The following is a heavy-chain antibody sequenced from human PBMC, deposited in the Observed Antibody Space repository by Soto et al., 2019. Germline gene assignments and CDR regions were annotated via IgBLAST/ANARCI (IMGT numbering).Heavy chain of an antibody. CDR3: ARVWYNWSEVEYYCYGMDV. V-gene: IGHV6-1*01. CDR1: GDSVSSNSAA. J-gene: IGHJ6*02. D-gene: IGHD1-20*01. CDR2: TYYRSKWYN. Sequence: PSQTLSLTCAISGDSVSSNSAAWNWIRQSPSRGLEWLGRTYYRSKWYNDYAVSVKSRITINPDTSKNQFSLQLNSVTPEDTAVYYCARVWYNWSEVEYYCYGMDVWGQGTTVTVSS.